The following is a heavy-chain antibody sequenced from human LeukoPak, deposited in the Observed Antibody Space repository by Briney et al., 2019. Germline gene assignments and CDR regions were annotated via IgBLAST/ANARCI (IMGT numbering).Heavy chain of an antibody. V-gene: IGHV1-46*01. CDR3: ARVRDGYNDAYDI. CDR2: INPGGGNT. CDR1: GYTFPNYY. Sequence: ASVKVSCKASGYTFPNYYMHWVRQAPGQGLEWMGLINPGGGNTNYAQNFQGRVTMTRDTSTSTVYMELSSLRSEDTAIYYCARVRDGYNDAYDIWGQGTVVTVPS. J-gene: IGHJ3*02. D-gene: IGHD5-24*01.